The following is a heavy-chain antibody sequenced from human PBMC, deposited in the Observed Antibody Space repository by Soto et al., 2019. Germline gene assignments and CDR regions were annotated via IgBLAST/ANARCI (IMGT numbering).Heavy chain of an antibody. Sequence: GGSLRLSCAASGFTFSSYAMSWVRQAPGKGLEWVSAISGSGGSTYYADSVKGRFTISRDNSKNTLYLQMNSLRAEDTAVYYCAKLNVTEYYYDKEVDFDYWGQGTLVTVSS. CDR2: ISGSGGST. V-gene: IGHV3-23*01. CDR1: GFTFSSYA. D-gene: IGHD3-22*01. J-gene: IGHJ4*02. CDR3: AKLNVTEYYYDKEVDFDY.